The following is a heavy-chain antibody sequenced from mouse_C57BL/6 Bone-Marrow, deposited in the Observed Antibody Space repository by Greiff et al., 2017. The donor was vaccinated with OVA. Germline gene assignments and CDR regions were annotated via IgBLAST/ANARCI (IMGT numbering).Heavy chain of an antibody. Sequence: QVQLKQPGAELVKPGASVKLSCKASGYTFTSYWMQWVKQRPGQGLEWIGEIDPSDSYTNYNQKFKGKATLTVDTSSSTAYMQLSSLTSEDSAVYYCARLGREGFDYWGQGTTLTVSS. CDR3: ARLGREGFDY. V-gene: IGHV1-50*01. CDR1: GYTFTSYW. D-gene: IGHD4-1*01. CDR2: IDPSDSYT. J-gene: IGHJ2*01.